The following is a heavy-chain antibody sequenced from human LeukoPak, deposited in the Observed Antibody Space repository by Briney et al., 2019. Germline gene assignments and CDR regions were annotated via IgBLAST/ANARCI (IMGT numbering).Heavy chain of an antibody. CDR2: INHSGST. J-gene: IGHJ3*02. CDR1: GGSFSGYY. V-gene: IGHV4-34*01. D-gene: IGHD3-16*01. Sequence: SETLSLTCAVYGGSFSGYYWSWIRQPPGKGLEWIGEINHSGSTNYNPSLKSRVTISVDMSKNQFSLKLSSVTAADTAVYYCARGGGLQPYDAFDIWGQGTMVTVSS. CDR3: ARGGGLQPYDAFDI.